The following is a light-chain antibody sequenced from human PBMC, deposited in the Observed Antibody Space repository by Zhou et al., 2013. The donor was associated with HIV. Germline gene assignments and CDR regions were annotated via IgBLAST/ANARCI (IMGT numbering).Light chain of an antibody. CDR3: QQYDNLPPDT. CDR1: QDISNW. J-gene: IGKJ5*01. V-gene: IGKV1-33*01. Sequence: DVQMTQSPSSVSASVGDRVTITCRASQDISNWLAWYQQKPGKAPKLLIFAASILRSGVPSRFSGSGSGTDFTFTISSLQPEDIATYYCQQYDNLPPDTFGQGTRLEIK. CDR2: AAS.